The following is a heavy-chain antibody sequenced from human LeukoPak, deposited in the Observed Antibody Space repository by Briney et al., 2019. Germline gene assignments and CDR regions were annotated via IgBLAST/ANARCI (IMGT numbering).Heavy chain of an antibody. CDR1: GGTFSSYA. D-gene: IGHD5-24*01. Sequence: SVKVSCKASGGTFSSYAISWVRQAPGQGLEWMGGIIPIFGTANYAQKFQGRVTITTDESTSTAYMELSSLRSEDTAVYYCALEMATIRSFDYWGQGTLVTVSS. CDR2: IIPIFGTA. J-gene: IGHJ4*02. V-gene: IGHV1-69*05. CDR3: ALEMATIRSFDY.